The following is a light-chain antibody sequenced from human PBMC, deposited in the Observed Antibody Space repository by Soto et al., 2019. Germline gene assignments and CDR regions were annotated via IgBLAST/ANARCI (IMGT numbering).Light chain of an antibody. CDR2: GAS. CDR1: QSVSSY. CDR3: QQDDNWPPLT. V-gene: IGKV3-15*01. J-gene: IGKJ4*01. Sequence: EIVMTQSPATLSVSPGERATLSCRASQSVSSYLAWYQQKPGQAPRLLIYGASTRATGIPARFSGSGSGTEFTLTISSLQSEDFAVYYCQQDDNWPPLTFGGGTKVQIK.